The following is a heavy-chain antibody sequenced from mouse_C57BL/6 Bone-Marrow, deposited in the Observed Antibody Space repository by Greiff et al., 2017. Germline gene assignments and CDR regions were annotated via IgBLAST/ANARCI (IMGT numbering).Heavy chain of an antibody. J-gene: IGHJ4*01. CDR1: GYAFSSSW. V-gene: IGHV1-82*01. Sequence: VHLVESGPELVKPGASVKISCKASGYAFSSSWMNWVKQRPGKGLEWIGRIYPGDGDTNYNGKFKGKATLTADKSSSTAYMQLSSLTSEDSAVYFCARSEYYGFYAMDYWGQGTSVTVSS. D-gene: IGHD1-1*01. CDR3: ARSEYYGFYAMDY. CDR2: IYPGDGDT.